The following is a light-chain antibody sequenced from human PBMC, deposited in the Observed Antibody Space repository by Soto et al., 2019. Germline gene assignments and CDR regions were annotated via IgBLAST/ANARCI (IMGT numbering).Light chain of an antibody. J-gene: IGKJ1*01. CDR1: QSISTY. V-gene: IGKV1-39*01. Sequence: DIQLTQSPSSXSASVGDRITITCRASQSISTYLNWYQQKPGEAPTLLVYDSSTLQSGVPSRFSGSGFGAEFTLTVSSLQPEDFATYYCQQSYSNPTWTFGQGTKVDIK. CDR3: QQSYSNPTWT. CDR2: DSS.